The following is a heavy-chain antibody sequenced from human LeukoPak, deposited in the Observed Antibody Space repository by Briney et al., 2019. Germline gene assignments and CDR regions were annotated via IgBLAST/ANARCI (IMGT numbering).Heavy chain of an antibody. CDR2: ISGSGGST. Sequence: GGSLRLSCAVSGVTLSNYGMSWVRQAQGKGGEWVAGISGSGGSTNYADSVKGRFTISRNNPKNTLFLQMNSLRAEDTAVYFCAKRGVVIRVILVGFHRDPYHFDSWGQGALVTVSS. D-gene: IGHD2-21*01. CDR3: AKRGVVIRVILVGFHRDPYHFDS. CDR1: GVTLSNYG. V-gene: IGHV3-23*01. J-gene: IGHJ4*02.